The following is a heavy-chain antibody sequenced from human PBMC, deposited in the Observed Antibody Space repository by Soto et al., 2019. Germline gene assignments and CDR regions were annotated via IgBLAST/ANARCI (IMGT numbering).Heavy chain of an antibody. CDR3: ARDNGLNWFDP. J-gene: IGHJ5*02. V-gene: IGHV4-61*01. CDR2: IYYSGST. D-gene: IGHD2-2*03. CDR1: GGSVSSGSYY. Sequence: PSDTLSLTCTVSGGSVSSGSYYWSWIRQPPGKGLEWIGYIYYSGSTNYNPSLKSRVTISVDTSKNQFSLKLSSVTAADTAVYYCARDNGLNWFDPWGQGTLVTVSS.